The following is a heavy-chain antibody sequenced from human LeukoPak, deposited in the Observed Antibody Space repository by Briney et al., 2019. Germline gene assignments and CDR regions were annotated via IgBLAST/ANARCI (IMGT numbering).Heavy chain of an antibody. J-gene: IGHJ4*02. CDR2: IYINGNT. Sequence: SETLSLTCTVSGGSISSSSYYWGWIRQPPGQGLEWIGRIYINGNTNYNPSLKSRVTMSVDTSKNQFSLKLSSVTAADTAVYYCARYSGSYSDWGQGTLVTVSS. V-gene: IGHV4-39*07. D-gene: IGHD1-26*01. CDR3: ARYSGSYSD. CDR1: GGSISSSSYY.